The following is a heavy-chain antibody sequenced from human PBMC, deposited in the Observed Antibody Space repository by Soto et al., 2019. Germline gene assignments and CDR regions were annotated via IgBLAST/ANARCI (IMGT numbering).Heavy chain of an antibody. Sequence: GGSLRLSGAASGFSVTSNYITWVRQAPWKGLECVSVIYAGGNTYYPDYVKGRFTISSDNSKNTLFLQMNNLRAEDTAVYYCARVTKFYDILTSSYAINYFDYWGQGTRV. CDR2: IYAGGNT. D-gene: IGHD3-9*01. CDR1: GFSVTSNY. V-gene: IGHV3-53*01. J-gene: IGHJ4*02. CDR3: ARVTKFYDILTSSYAINYFDY.